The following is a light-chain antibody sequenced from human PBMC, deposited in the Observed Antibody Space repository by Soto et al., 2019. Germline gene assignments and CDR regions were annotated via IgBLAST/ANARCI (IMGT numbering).Light chain of an antibody. CDR2: KVS. V-gene: IGLV2-14*01. CDR1: SSDVGGSKY. J-gene: IGLJ1*01. Sequence: QSALAQPASVSGSPGQSITISCTGTSSDVGGSKYVSWYQQYPGKVPKLLINKVSNRPSGVSNRFSGSKSGNTASLTISGLLAEDEADYFCTSSTTDSLYVFGNGTKVTVL. CDR3: TSSTTDSLYV.